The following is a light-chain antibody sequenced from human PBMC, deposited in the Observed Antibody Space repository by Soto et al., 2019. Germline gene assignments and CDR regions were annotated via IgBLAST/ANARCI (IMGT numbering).Light chain of an antibody. J-gene: IGLJ1*01. CDR3: CSYAGDNTWFL. CDR2: EVT. Sequence: QSVLTQPASVSGSPGRSITISCTGTSGDVGSYSPVYWYQQFPGKAPKLMIYEVTKRPSGVSNRFSGSKSGITASLTISGLQAEDEAEYYCCSYAGDNTWFLFGTGTKHTVL. CDR1: SGDVGSYSP. V-gene: IGLV2-23*02.